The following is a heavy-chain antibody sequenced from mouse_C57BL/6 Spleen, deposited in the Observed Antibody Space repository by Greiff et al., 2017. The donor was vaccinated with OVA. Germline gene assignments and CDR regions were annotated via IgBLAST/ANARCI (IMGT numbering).Heavy chain of an antibody. CDR3: AMEGTPY. CDR2: IHPSASDT. D-gene: IGHD3-3*01. V-gene: IGHV1-74*01. J-gene: IGHJ3*01. CDR1: GYTFTSYW. Sequence: VQLQQPGAELVKPGASVKVSCKASGYTFTSYWMHWVKQRPGQGLEWIGRIHPSASDTNYTQKFKGKATLTVDKSSSTAYMQLSSLTTEESAVYYGAMEGTPYWGQETLVTVSA.